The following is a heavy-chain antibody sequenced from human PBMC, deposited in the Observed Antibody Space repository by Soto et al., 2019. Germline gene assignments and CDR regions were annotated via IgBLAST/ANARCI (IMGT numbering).Heavy chain of an antibody. CDR3: AREPRYCRGGSCSITGDAYDI. J-gene: IGHJ3*02. V-gene: IGHV3-66*01. Sequence: EVQLVESGGGLVQPGGSLRLSCTASGFIVSDTYVNWVRQAPGKGLEWVSVISNRGDTHYADSVRGRFSLSRDISDNCFHLQMNNLRVEDTAVYYCAREPRYCRGGSCSITGDAYDIWGQGTTVTVSS. D-gene: IGHD2-15*01. CDR2: ISNRGDT. CDR1: GFIVSDTY.